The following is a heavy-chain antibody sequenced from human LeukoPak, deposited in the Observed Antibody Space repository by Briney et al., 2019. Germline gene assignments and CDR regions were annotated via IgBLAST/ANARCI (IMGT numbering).Heavy chain of an antibody. Sequence: GGPLRLSCAASGFTFSSYAMSWVRQAPGKGLEWVSAISGSGGSTYYADSVKGRFTISRDNSKNTLYLQMNSLRAEDTAVYYCAKAYSGYDPGPYYYYGMDVWGQGTTVTVSS. CDR1: GFTFSSYA. CDR2: ISGSGGST. CDR3: AKAYSGYDPGPYYYYGMDV. D-gene: IGHD5-12*01. J-gene: IGHJ6*02. V-gene: IGHV3-23*01.